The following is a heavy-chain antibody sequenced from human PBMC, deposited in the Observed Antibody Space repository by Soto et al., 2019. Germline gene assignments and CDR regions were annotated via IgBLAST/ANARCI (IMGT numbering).Heavy chain of an antibody. D-gene: IGHD1-1*01. CDR1: GDSITSNSYL. J-gene: IGHJ4*01. CDR2: IYYSGTT. V-gene: IGHV4-39*01. CDR3: ASRYGDCFDY. Sequence: PSETLSLTCTVSGDSITSNSYLWAWIRQPPGKGLKWIGSIYYSGTTYYNPSLKSRVTISVDRSKNQFSLTLSSVTAADTAVYYCASRYGDCFDYWGQGTLDTVSS.